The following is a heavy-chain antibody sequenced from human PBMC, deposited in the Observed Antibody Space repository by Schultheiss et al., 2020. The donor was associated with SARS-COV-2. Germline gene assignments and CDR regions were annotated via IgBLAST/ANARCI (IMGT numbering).Heavy chain of an antibody. Sequence: SVKVSCKASGGTFSSYAISWVRQAPGQGLEWMGGIIPIFGTANYAQKFQGRVTITADESTSTAYMELSSLRSEDTAVYYCARDRYDFWSGYVSYWYFDLWGRGTLVTVSS. D-gene: IGHD3-3*01. J-gene: IGHJ2*01. CDR2: IIPIFGTA. CDR1: GGTFSSYA. V-gene: IGHV1-69*13. CDR3: ARDRYDFWSGYVSYWYFDL.